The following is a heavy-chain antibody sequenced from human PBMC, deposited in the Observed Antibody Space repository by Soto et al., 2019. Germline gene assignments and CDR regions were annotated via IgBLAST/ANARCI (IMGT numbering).Heavy chain of an antibody. CDR1: GGTFSNYA. Sequence: QVRLVQSGAEVKKPGSSVKVSCKASGGTFSNYAITWLRLAPGQGLEWLGGIIPVFGTVNYAQKFQGRVTITADEYTSTSYMELNRLRSEDTAVYYCARDNPYTNSFGNWFDICGQGTLVIVS. D-gene: IGHD5-18*01. CDR2: IIPVFGTV. V-gene: IGHV1-69*01. CDR3: ARDNPYTNSFGNWFDI. J-gene: IGHJ5*02.